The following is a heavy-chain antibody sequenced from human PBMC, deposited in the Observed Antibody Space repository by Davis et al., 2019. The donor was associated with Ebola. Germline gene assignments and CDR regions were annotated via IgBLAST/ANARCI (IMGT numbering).Heavy chain of an antibody. J-gene: IGHJ6*03. CDR2: INPSGGST. V-gene: IGHV1-46*01. CDR1: GYTFTSYY. CDR3: ARSSGYSYGDTYYMDV. Sequence: ASVKVSCKASGYTFTSYYMHWVRQAPGQGLEWMGIINPSGGSTSYAQKFQGRVTMTRDTSTSTVYMELSSLRSEDTAVYYCARSSGYSYGDTYYMDVWGKGTTVTVSS. D-gene: IGHD5-18*01.